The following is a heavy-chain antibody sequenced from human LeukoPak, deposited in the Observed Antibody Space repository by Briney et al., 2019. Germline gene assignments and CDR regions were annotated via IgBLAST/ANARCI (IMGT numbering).Heavy chain of an antibody. CDR1: GGTFSSYA. J-gene: IGHJ4*02. Sequence: GSSVKVSSKASGGTFSSYAISWVRPAPGKGLEWMGRSIPIFGTANYPQKFQGRGTITTDESTSTAYMELSSLRSEDTAVYYCARDNFAYCGGDCYPTDYWGQGTLVTVSS. CDR3: ARDNFAYCGGDCYPTDY. V-gene: IGHV1-69*05. D-gene: IGHD2-21*02. CDR2: SIPIFGTA.